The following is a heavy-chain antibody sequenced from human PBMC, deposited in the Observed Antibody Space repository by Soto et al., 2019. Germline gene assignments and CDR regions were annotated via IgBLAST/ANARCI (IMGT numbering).Heavy chain of an antibody. J-gene: IGHJ4*02. CDR3: ARATDGSYRDFDY. Sequence: ASVKVSCKASGYTFTNYAIHWVRQAPGQRLEWMGWINAGNGNTKYSQSFQGRVTIIRDTSASTAYMELRSLRSDDTAVYYCARATDGSYRDFDYWGQGTLVTVSS. CDR2: INAGNGNT. CDR1: GYTFTNYA. V-gene: IGHV1-3*01. D-gene: IGHD1-26*01.